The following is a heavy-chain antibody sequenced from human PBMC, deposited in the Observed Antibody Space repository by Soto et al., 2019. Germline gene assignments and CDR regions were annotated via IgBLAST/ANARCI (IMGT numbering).Heavy chain of an antibody. CDR2: ISVSGGIT. D-gene: IGHD3-10*01. Sequence: PGGSLRLSCEASGFTFKNFAMSWVRQAPGKGLEWVSVISVSGGITYYADSVKGRFTISRDNSKNTLFLQLSSLRAEDTAVYYCAKGITYGSASYPSVFDSWGQGTQVTVSS. CDR1: GFTFKNFA. V-gene: IGHV3-23*01. CDR3: AKGITYGSASYPSVFDS. J-gene: IGHJ4*02.